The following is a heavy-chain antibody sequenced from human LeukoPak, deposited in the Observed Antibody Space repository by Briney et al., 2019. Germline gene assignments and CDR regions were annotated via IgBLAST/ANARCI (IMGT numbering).Heavy chain of an antibody. J-gene: IGHJ4*02. CDR3: APVRGVYYPVYPFDY. Sequence: PSETLSLTCAVYGGSFSGSYWTWIRQPPGKGLEWIGEINHSGSTNYNPSLKSRVTISVDTSKNQFSLKLSSLTAAHTALYFFAPVRGVYYPVYPFDYWGQGTLVTVSS. D-gene: IGHD3-10*01. CDR2: INHSGST. V-gene: IGHV4-34*01. CDR1: GGSFSGSY.